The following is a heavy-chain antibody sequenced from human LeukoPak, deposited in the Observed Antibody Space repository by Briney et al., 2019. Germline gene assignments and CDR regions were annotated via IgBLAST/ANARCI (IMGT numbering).Heavy chain of an antibody. V-gene: IGHV3-48*03. J-gene: IGHJ4*02. CDR1: GFTFSSYE. Sequence: GGSLRLSCAASGFTFSSYEMNWVRQAPGKGLEWVSYISSSGSTIYYADSVKGRFTISRDNSKNTLYLQMSSLRAEDTAVYYCAKHPGSGWYMLDYWGQGTLVTVSS. CDR3: AKHPGSGWYMLDY. D-gene: IGHD6-19*01. CDR2: ISSSGSTI.